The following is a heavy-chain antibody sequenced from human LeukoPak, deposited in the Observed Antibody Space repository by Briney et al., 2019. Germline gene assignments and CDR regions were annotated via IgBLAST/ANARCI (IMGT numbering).Heavy chain of an antibody. CDR2: IKQDGSEK. D-gene: IGHD1-1*01. CDR1: GFTFGDYA. Sequence: GGSLRLSCTASGFTFGDYAMSWFRQAPGKGLGWVANIKQDGSEKYYVDSVKGRFTISRDNAKNSLYLQMNSLRAEDTAVYYCARLDYYFDYWGQGTLVTVSS. CDR3: ARLDYYFDY. V-gene: IGHV3-7*01. J-gene: IGHJ4*02.